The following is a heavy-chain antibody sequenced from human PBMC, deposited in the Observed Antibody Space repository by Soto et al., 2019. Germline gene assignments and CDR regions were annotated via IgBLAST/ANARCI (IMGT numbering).Heavy chain of an antibody. V-gene: IGHV3-30*03. D-gene: IGHD6-13*01. CDR1: GFAFSSYG. Sequence: QAQLVESGGGVVQPGRSLRLSCAASGFAFSSYGMHWVRQAPGTGLEWVAVISYDGSLQHYADSVKGRFTISRENSKNMVLLQMRTLRAEDTAVYSCVSDRVYGHASVPYSWGQGTLVSVSS. J-gene: IGHJ4*02. CDR2: ISYDGSLQ. CDR3: VSDRVYGHASVPYS.